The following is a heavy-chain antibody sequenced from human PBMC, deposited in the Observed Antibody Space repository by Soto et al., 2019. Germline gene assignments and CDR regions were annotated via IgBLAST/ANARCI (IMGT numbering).Heavy chain of an antibody. J-gene: IGHJ6*02. CDR3: AKDLGPLKLLNYVFYGLDV. V-gene: IGHV3-53*01. CDR2: IESGGTA. CDR1: VFTFSSSY. D-gene: IGHD2-21*02. Sequence: GSLRLYCNAPVFTFSSSYMSWVRQAPGMGLEWVAVIESGGTAHYADSVKGRFTISRDNPNNIIYLQLHTLRAEDTAVYYCAKDLGPLKLLNYVFYGLDVWGQGTTVTVSS.